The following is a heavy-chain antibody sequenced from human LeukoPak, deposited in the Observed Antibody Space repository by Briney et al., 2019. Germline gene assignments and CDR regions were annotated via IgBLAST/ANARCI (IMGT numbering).Heavy chain of an antibody. CDR3: ARDPSLYCSSTSCYSDY. D-gene: IGHD2-2*01. CDR1: GGTFSSYA. CDR2: IIPIFGTA. V-gene: IGHV1-69*13. Sequence: SVKVSRKASGGTFSSYAISWVRQAPGQGLEWMGGIIPIFGTANYAQKFQGRVTITADESTSTAYMELSSLRSEDTAVYYCARDPSLYCSSTSCYSDYWGQGTLVTVSS. J-gene: IGHJ4*02.